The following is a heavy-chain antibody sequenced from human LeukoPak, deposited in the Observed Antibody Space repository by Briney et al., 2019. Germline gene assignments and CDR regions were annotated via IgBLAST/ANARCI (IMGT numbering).Heavy chain of an antibody. CDR3: ARELRGSSWYVGAFDI. D-gene: IGHD6-13*01. CDR1: GFTFSSYW. Sequence: GGSLRLSCAASGFTFSSYWMSWVRQAPGKGLEWVANIKQDGSEKYYVDSVKGRFTISRDNAKNSLYLQMNSLRAEDTAVYYCARELRGSSWYVGAFDIWGQGTMVTVSS. J-gene: IGHJ3*02. CDR2: IKQDGSEK. V-gene: IGHV3-7*01.